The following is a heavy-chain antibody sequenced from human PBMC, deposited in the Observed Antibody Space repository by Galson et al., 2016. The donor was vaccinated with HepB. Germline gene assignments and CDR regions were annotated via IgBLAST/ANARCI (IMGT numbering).Heavy chain of an antibody. CDR2: LSEYKGNP. V-gene: IGHV1-18*01. D-gene: IGHD5/OR15-5a*01. CDR3: ARTYIVSTTPVDY. J-gene: IGHJ4*02. CDR1: GYTLNNYG. Sequence: SVKVSCKASGYTLNNYGITWVRQAPGHGLEWIGWLSEYKGNPNYAQNFQGRVTMTTYTSTSTAYMELQSLRSEDTAVYYCARTYIVSTTPVDYWGQGTLVTVSS.